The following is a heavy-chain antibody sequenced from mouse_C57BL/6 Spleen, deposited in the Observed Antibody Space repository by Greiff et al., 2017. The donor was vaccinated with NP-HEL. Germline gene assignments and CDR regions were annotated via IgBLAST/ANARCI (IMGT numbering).Heavy chain of an antibody. J-gene: IGHJ2*01. V-gene: IGHV1-42*01. Sequence: EVQLQQSGPELVKPGASVKISCKASGYSFTGYYMNWVKQSPEKSLEWIGEINPSTGGTTYNQKFKAKATLTVDKSSSTAYMQLKSLTSEDSAVYYCARNGYYSDYWGQGTTLTVSS. CDR2: INPSTGGT. CDR3: ARNGYYSDY. D-gene: IGHD2-2*01. CDR1: GYSFTGYY.